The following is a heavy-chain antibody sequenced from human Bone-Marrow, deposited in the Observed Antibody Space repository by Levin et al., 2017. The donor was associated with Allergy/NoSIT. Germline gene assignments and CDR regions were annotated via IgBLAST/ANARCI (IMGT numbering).Heavy chain of an antibody. CDR1: VRSLSGYY. D-gene: IGHD1-26*01. CDR2: INYSGST. V-gene: IGHV4-34*01. CDR3: ARGVSGSHGADS. Sequence: SETLSLTCSVSVRSLSGYYWSWIRQPPGKGLEWIGEINYSGSTNYNPSLTSPFIISVDASKKQIFLKLNSVTAADTAMYYCARGVSGSHGADSWGQGTRVTVSS. J-gene: IGHJ4*02.